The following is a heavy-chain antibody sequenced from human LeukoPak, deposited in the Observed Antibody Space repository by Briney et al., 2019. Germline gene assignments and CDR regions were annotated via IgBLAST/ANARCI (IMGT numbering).Heavy chain of an antibody. Sequence: PGGSLRLSCAASGFAFSSYSMNWVRQAPGKGLEWVSYISSSSSTIYYADSVKGRFTISRDNAKNSLYLQMNSLGAEDTAVYYCARIGRWSQRGSFDYWGQGTLVTVSS. CDR2: ISSSSSTI. CDR3: ARIGRWSQRGSFDY. V-gene: IGHV3-48*01. D-gene: IGHD4-23*01. J-gene: IGHJ4*02. CDR1: GFAFSSYS.